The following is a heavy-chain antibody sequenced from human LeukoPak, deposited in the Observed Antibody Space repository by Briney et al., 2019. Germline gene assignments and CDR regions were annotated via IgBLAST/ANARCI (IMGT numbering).Heavy chain of an antibody. J-gene: IGHJ2*01. Sequence: GGSLRLSCAASGFTVSSNYMSWVRQAPGKGLEWVSVIYSGGSTYYADSVKGRFTISRDNSKNTLYLQMNSLRAEGTAVYYCAKDGVVVVPAATEYFDLWGRGTLVTVSS. V-gene: IGHV3-66*01. CDR2: IYSGGST. CDR1: GFTVSSNY. CDR3: AKDGVVVVPAATEYFDL. D-gene: IGHD2-2*01.